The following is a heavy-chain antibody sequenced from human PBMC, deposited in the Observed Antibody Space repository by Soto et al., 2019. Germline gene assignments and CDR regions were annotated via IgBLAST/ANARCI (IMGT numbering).Heavy chain of an antibody. CDR1: GFTFSSYA. CDR2: ISGSGGST. J-gene: IGHJ5*02. V-gene: IGHV3-23*01. Sequence: EVQLLESGGGLVQPGGSLRLSCAASGFTFSSYAMSWVRQAPGKGLEWVSAISGSGGSTYYADSVKGRFTISRDNSKNTLYLQMNSRRAEDTAVYYCAKARSITLFGVVTNPGWFDPWGQGTLVTVSS. CDR3: AKARSITLFGVVTNPGWFDP. D-gene: IGHD3-3*01.